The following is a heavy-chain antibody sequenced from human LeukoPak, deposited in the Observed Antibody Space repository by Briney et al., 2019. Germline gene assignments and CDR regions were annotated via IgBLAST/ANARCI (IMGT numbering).Heavy chain of an antibody. CDR3: AGPPKGGYYYYGMDV. Sequence: SVKVSCKASGGTFSSYAISWVRQASGQGLEWMGRIIPILGIANYAQKFQGRVTITADKSTSTAYMELSSLRSEDTAVYYCAGPPKGGYYYYGMDVWGQGTTVTVSS. CDR2: IIPILGIA. V-gene: IGHV1-69*04. CDR1: GGTFSSYA. J-gene: IGHJ6*02. D-gene: IGHD3-16*01.